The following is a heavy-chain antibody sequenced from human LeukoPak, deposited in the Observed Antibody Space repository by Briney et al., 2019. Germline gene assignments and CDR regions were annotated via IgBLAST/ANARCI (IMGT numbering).Heavy chain of an antibody. CDR2: IYYSGST. J-gene: IGHJ4*02. CDR3: ARLSWDEGDSSGCLGY. V-gene: IGHV4-39*01. CDR1: GGSISSSSYY. D-gene: IGHD6-19*01. Sequence: PSETLSLTCTVSGGSISSSSYYWGWLRQPPGKGLEWIGSIYYSGSTYYNPSLKSRVTISVDTSKNQFSLKLSSVTAADTAVYYCARLSWDEGDSSGCLGYWGQGTLVTVSS.